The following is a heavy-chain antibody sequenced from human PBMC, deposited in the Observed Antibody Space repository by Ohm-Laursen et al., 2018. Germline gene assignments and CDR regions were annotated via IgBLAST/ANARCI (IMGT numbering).Heavy chain of an antibody. CDR3: AKGTTDVDY. J-gene: IGHJ4*02. D-gene: IGHD1-1*01. CDR2: IKRSSEGSTT. V-gene: IGHV3-15*01. CDR1: DFTVSGAW. Sequence: SLRLSCSASDFTVSGAWMSWVRQAPGKGLEWVGLIKRSSEGSTTHYAAPVKGRFAISRDNSKNTLYLQMNSLRAEDTAVYYCAKGTTDVDYWGQGTLVTVSS.